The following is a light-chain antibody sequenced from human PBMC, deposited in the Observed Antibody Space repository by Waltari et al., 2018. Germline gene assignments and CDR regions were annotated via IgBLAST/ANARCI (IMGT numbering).Light chain of an antibody. CDR1: IRAKKS. CDR2: KHI. V-gene: IGLV3-27*01. CDR3: FSAADNIGI. Sequence: SHELIQPSSVSVSPGQTVKSTSSAGIRAKKSVRWFQQKPAQAPLLLIYKHIERPSGIPERFSRSSSGTTVTLAISGAQVEDEADYYCFSAADNIGIFGGGTKLTVL. J-gene: IGLJ2*01.